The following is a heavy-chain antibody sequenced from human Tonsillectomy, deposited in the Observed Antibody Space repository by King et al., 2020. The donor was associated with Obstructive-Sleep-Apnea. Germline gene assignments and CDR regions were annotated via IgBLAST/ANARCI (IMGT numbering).Heavy chain of an antibody. CDR3: ARGAPAQEPYLDD. J-gene: IGHJ4*02. CDR1: GGSISSGDSY. V-gene: IGHV4-31*03. Sequence: QLQESGPGLVKPSQTLSLTCTVSGGSISSGDSYLSWIRQHPGKGLEWIGYIYYSGSIYYHPSLKSRVTISVDMSKTQFSLKLRSVSAADTAVYYCARGAPAQEPYLDDWGQGTLFTVSS. CDR2: IYYSGSI. D-gene: IGHD1-14*01.